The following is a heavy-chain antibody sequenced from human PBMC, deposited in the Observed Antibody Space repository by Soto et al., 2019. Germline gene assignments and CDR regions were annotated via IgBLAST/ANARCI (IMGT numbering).Heavy chain of an antibody. CDR2: MNTNSGDT. V-gene: IGHV1-8*01. Sequence: QVHLVQSGAEVKRPGASVTVSCRASGYTFTYYDINWVRQATGQGLEWMGWMNTNSGDTGYAQNFQGRVTMTRNTATSTAYMELSSLRSDDTAVYYCARAPLVGFSEWLPVYYNWFDPWGQGTLVTVSS. CDR3: ARAPLVGFSEWLPVYYNWFDP. CDR1: GYTFTYYD. D-gene: IGHD3-3*01. J-gene: IGHJ5*02.